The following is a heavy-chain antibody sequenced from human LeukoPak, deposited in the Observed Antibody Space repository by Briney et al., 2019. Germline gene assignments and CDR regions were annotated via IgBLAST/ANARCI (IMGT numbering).Heavy chain of an antibody. Sequence: PGGSLRLSCAASGFTFSSYAMSWVRQAPGKGLEWVSAISGSGGSTYYADSVKGRFTISRDNSKNTLYLQMNSLRAEGTAVYYCAKTDSSDYSYYFDYWGQGTLVTVSS. J-gene: IGHJ4*02. V-gene: IGHV3-23*01. CDR1: GFTFSSYA. CDR3: AKTDSSDYSYYFDY. D-gene: IGHD3-22*01. CDR2: ISGSGGST.